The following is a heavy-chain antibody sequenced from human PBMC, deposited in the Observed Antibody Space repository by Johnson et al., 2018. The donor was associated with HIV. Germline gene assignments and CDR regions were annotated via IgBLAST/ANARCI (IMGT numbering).Heavy chain of an antibody. CDR1: GFTFSSYG. V-gene: IGHV3-30*02. CDR3: AKVIARSNYYGSGSYRDPGAFDI. CDR2: IRYDGSNK. J-gene: IGHJ3*02. D-gene: IGHD3-10*01. Sequence: QVQLVESGGGVVQPGGSLRLSCAASGFTFSSYGMHWVRQAPGKGLEWVAFIRYDGSNKYYADSVKGRFTISKDNYKNTLYLQMNSLRAEDTAVYYCAKVIARSNYYGSGSYRDPGAFDIWGQGTMVTVSS.